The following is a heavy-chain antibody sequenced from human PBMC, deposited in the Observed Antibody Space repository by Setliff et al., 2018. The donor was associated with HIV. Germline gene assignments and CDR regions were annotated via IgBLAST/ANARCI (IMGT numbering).Heavy chain of an antibody. Sequence: SETLSLTCTVSGGSIDSGSYYWSWIRQPAGKGLEWIGRIYATGSTNYNPSLKSRVTISADTSKNQFSLKLSSVTAADTAVYFCARVVWTAAAGTIDYFYYGLDVWGQGTTVTVSS. D-gene: IGHD6-13*01. CDR2: IYATGST. J-gene: IGHJ6*02. CDR1: GGSIDSGSYY. V-gene: IGHV4-61*02. CDR3: ARVVWTAAAGTIDYFYYGLDV.